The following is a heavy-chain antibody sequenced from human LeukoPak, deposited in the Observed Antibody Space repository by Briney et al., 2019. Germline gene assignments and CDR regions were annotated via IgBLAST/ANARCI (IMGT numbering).Heavy chain of an antibody. D-gene: IGHD5-18*01. CDR2: ISYDGSNK. CDR3: AKGKPSSLWPPFDD. Sequence: GGSLRLSCAASGFTFRTYGIHWVRQAPGKGLEWVAVISYDGSNKYYADSVKGRFTISRDNSKNTLYLQMNSLKPEDTAVYYRAKGKPSSLWPPFDDWGQGTLVTASS. V-gene: IGHV3-30*18. J-gene: IGHJ4*02. CDR1: GFTFRTYG.